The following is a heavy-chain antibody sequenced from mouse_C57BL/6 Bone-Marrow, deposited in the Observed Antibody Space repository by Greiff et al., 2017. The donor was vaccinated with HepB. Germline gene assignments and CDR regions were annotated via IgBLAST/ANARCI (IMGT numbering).Heavy chain of an antibody. CDR2: ISDGGSYT. Sequence: EVHLVESGGGLVKPGGSLKLSCAASGFTFSSYAMSWVRQTPEKRLEWVATISDGGSYTYYPDNVKGRFTISRDNAKNNLYLQMSHLKSEDTAMYYCARDYDGYSLDYWGQGTTLTVSS. CDR3: ARDYDGYSLDY. J-gene: IGHJ2*01. V-gene: IGHV5-4*01. D-gene: IGHD2-3*01. CDR1: GFTFSSYA.